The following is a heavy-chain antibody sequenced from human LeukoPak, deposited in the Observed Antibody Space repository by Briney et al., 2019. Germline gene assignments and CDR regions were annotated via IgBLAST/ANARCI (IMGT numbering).Heavy chain of an antibody. CDR2: IIPIFGTA. CDR3: ARTGPYSSSRAPSDY. D-gene: IGHD6-13*01. J-gene: IGHJ4*02. CDR1: GGTFSSYA. V-gene: IGHV1-69*13. Sequence: SVKVSCKASGGTFSSYAISWVRQAPGQGLEWMGGIIPIFGTANYAQKFQGRVTITADESTSTAYMELSSLRSEDTAVYYCARTGPYSSSRAPSDYWGQGTLVTVSS.